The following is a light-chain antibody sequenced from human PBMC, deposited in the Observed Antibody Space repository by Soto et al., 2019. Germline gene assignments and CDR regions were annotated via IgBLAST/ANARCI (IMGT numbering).Light chain of an antibody. J-gene: IGLJ1*01. CDR2: EVS. V-gene: IGLV2-14*01. CDR3: TSYASSSTLL. Sequence: QSVLTQPASVSGSPGQSITISCTGTSSDVGGYNFVSWYQHHPGKAPKLMIYEVSSRPSGVSNRFSGSKSGNTASLTISGLQAEDEADYYCTSYASSSTLLFGTGTKVTAL. CDR1: SSDVGGYNF.